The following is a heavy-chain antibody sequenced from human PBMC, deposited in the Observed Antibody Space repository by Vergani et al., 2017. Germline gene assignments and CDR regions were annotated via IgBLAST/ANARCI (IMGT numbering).Heavy chain of an antibody. CDR2: IIPIFGIA. Sequence: QVQLVQSGAEVKKPGSSVKVSCKASGGTFSSYAISWVRQAPGQGLEWMGGIIPIFGIANYAQKFQGRVTITADKSTSTAYMELSSLRSEDTAVYYCARLRWVAAAGTGFSDYWGQGTLVTVSS. CDR1: GGTFSSYA. D-gene: IGHD6-13*01. CDR3: ARLRWVAAAGTGFSDY. J-gene: IGHJ4*02. V-gene: IGHV1-69*17.